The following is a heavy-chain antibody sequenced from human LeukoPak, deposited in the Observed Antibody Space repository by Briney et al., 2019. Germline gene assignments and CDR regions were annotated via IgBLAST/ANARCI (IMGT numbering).Heavy chain of an antibody. Sequence: PSETLSLACAMYGGSFDSYYWTWIRQPPGKGLEWIGEIHYSGGTNYNPSLKSRVTISVDTSKNQFSLKVNSMTAADTAVYYCAREIGATRSGFDIWGQGTMVTVSS. J-gene: IGHJ3*02. CDR2: IHYSGGT. V-gene: IGHV4-34*01. CDR1: GGSFDSYY. CDR3: AREIGATRSGFDI. D-gene: IGHD3-3*01.